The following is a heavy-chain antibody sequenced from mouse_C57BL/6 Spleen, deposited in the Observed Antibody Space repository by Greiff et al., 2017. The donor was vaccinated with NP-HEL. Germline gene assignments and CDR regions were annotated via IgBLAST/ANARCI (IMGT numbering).Heavy chain of an antibody. V-gene: IGHV5-4*01. CDR3: ARDQTGDFDY. CDR2: ISDGGSYT. CDR1: GFTFSSYA. Sequence: EVKVEESGGGLVKPGGSLKLSCAASGFTFSSYAMSWVRQTPEKRLEWVATISDGGSYTYYPDNVKGRFTISRDNAKNNLYLQMSHLKSEDTAMYYCARDQTGDFDYWGQGTTLTVSS. D-gene: IGHD4-1*01. J-gene: IGHJ2*01.